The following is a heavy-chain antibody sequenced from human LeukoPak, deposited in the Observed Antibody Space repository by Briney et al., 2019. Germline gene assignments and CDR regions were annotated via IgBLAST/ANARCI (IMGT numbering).Heavy chain of an antibody. CDR2: INHSGST. D-gene: IGHD3-10*01. CDR1: GGSFSGYY. CDR3: ARTLYGSGSYYNSNSDYYYYYYMDV. J-gene: IGHJ6*03. Sequence: SETLSLTCAVYGGSFSGYYWSWIRQPPGKGLEWIGEINHSGSTNYNPSLKSRVTISVDTSKNQFSLKLSSVTAADTAVYYCARTLYGSGSYYNSNSDYYYYYYMDVWGKGTTVTVSS. V-gene: IGHV4-34*01.